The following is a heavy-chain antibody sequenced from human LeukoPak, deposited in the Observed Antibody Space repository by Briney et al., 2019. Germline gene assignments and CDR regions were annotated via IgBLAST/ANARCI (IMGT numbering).Heavy chain of an antibody. V-gene: IGHV4-39*01. Sequence: ESSETLSLTCTVSGGSISSSSYYWGWIRQPPGKGLEWIGSIYYSGSTYYNPSLKSRVTISVDTSKNQFSLKLSSVTAADTAVYYCARRWYSSSWSEWYFDLWGRGTLVTVSS. D-gene: IGHD6-13*01. J-gene: IGHJ2*01. CDR3: ARRWYSSSWSEWYFDL. CDR2: IYYSGST. CDR1: GGSISSSSYY.